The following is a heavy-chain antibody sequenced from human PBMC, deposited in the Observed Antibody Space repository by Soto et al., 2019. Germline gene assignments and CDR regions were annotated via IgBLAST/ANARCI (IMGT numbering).Heavy chain of an antibody. CDR3: ARVWSMDYYDSSGEYYFDY. CDR1: GGSISNYY. J-gene: IGHJ4*02. V-gene: IGHV4-59*01. Sequence: PSETLSLTCTVSGGSISNYYWSWIRQPPGKGLEWIGYIYYSGSTNYNPSLKSRVTISVDTSKNQFSLKLSSVTAADTAVYYCARVWSMDYYDSSGEYYFDYWGLGTLVTVSS. CDR2: IYYSGST. D-gene: IGHD3-22*01.